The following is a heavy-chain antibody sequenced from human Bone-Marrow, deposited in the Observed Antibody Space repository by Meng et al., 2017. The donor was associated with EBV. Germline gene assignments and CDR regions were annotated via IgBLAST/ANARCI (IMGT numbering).Heavy chain of an antibody. Sequence: QPEVRVSGPGPVKPSETLPLTCTVCGDSISSFYYWGWIRQPPGRGLEWIGSVHYTGSTYYSPSLKSRVTVSVDTSKNQFSLRLTSVTAADTAVYYCARPFPSWQSPRLDPFGAWGQGTLVTVSS. V-gene: IGHV4-39*01. CDR1: GDSISSFYY. CDR3: ARPFPSWQSPRLDPFGA. CDR2: VHYTGST. D-gene: IGHD6-19*01. J-gene: IGHJ5*02.